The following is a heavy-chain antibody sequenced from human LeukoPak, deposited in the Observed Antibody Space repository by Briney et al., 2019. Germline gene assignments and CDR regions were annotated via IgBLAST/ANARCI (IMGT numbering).Heavy chain of an antibody. CDR2: ITTNGGTS. Sequence: PGGSLRLSCVASGFTFSDYTMHWVRQAPGKGLEYVSAITTNGGTSFYANSVKGRFTISRDNSKNVAYLQMDSLRAEDMAVYYCARRTSVTTGFDHWGQGTLVTVSS. D-gene: IGHD4-17*01. CDR1: GFTFSDYT. J-gene: IGHJ4*02. V-gene: IGHV3-64*01. CDR3: ARRTSVTTGFDH.